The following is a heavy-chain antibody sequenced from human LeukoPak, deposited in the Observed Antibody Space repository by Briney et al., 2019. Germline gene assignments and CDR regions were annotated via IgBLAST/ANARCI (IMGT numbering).Heavy chain of an antibody. V-gene: IGHV1-18*01. Sequence: ASVKVSCKASGYTFTSYGISWVRQAPGQGLEWMGWISAYNGNTNYAQKLQGRVTITTDTSTSTAYMELRSLRSDDTAVYYCARDSPFYCSGGSCYRNYFDYWGQGTLVTVSS. CDR1: GYTFTSYG. CDR2: ISAYNGNT. D-gene: IGHD2-15*01. CDR3: ARDSPFYCSGGSCYRNYFDY. J-gene: IGHJ4*02.